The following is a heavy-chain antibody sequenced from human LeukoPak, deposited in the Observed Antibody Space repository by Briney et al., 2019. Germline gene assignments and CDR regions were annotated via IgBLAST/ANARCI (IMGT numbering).Heavy chain of an antibody. CDR2: INQDGSEK. J-gene: IGHJ4*02. CDR3: ARGRPYYYDSSGYYYYFDY. CDR1: GFTFSSYW. V-gene: IGHV3-7*04. Sequence: PGGSLRLSCAASGFTFSSYWMNWVRQAPGKGLEWVANINQDGSEKYYVDSVKGRFTISRDNAKNSLYLQMNSLRAEDTAVYYCARGRPYYYDSSGYYYYFDYWGQGTLVTVSS. D-gene: IGHD3-22*01.